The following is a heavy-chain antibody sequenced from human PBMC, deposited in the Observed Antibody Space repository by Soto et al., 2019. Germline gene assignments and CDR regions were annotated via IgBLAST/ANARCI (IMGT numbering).Heavy chain of an antibody. CDR1: GFTFSSYA. J-gene: IGHJ4*02. D-gene: IGHD2-15*01. CDR2: ISGSGGST. V-gene: IGHV3-23*01. Sequence: GGSLRLSCAASGFTFSSYAMSWVRQAPGKGLEWVSAISGSGGSTYYADSVKGRFTISRDNSKNTLYLQMNSLRAEDTAVYYCAKVGPHCSGGSCYSLGLDYWGQGTLVTVSS. CDR3: AKVGPHCSGGSCYSLGLDY.